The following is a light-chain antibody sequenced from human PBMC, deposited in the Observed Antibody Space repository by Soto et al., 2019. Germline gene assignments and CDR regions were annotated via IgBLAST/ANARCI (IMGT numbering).Light chain of an antibody. CDR1: NSNIGSNY. CDR2: DNN. V-gene: IGLV1-51*01. CDR3: GAWDDSLSAV. Sequence: QSVLKQPPSVSAAPGQKVTMSCSGSNSNIGSNYVSWYQQLPGTAPKLLIYDNNKRPSGIPDRFSGSKSGTSATLGITGLQTGDEADYYCGAWDDSLSAVFGGGTKLTVL. J-gene: IGLJ3*02.